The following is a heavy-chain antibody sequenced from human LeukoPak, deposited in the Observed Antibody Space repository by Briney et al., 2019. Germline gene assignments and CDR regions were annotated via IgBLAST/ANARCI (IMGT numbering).Heavy chain of an antibody. D-gene: IGHD1-26*01. Sequence: ARSLTLSSALYAPTFTSIGMSWVSQAPGEGLEWVSAISGSGGSTYYADSVKGRFTISRDNSKNTLYLQMNSLRAEDTAVYYCAKSVVGATADDAFDIWGQGTMVTVSS. J-gene: IGHJ3*02. CDR2: ISGSGGST. V-gene: IGHV3-23*01. CDR3: AKSVVGATADDAFDI. CDR1: APTFTSIG.